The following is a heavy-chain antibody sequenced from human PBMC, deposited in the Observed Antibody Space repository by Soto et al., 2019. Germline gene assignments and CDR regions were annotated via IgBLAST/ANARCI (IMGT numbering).Heavy chain of an antibody. Sequence: SETLSLTCAVYGGSFSGYYWSWIRQPPGKGLEWIGEINHSGSTNYNPSLKSRVTISVDTSKNQFSLKLSSVTAADTAVYYCARRFFCYYSGGSCNTPDVAFDIWGQGTMVTVSS. V-gene: IGHV4-34*01. CDR1: GGSFSGYY. CDR2: INHSGST. D-gene: IGHD2-15*01. CDR3: ARRFFCYYSGGSCNTPDVAFDI. J-gene: IGHJ3*02.